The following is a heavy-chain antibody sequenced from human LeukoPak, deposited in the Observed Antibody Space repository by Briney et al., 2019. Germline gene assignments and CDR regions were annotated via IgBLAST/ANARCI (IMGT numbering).Heavy chain of an antibody. D-gene: IGHD1-26*01. Sequence: ASVNVSCKASGYTFTGYYMHWVRQAPGQGLEWMGWINPNSGGTNYAQKFQGWVTMTRDTSLDTAYMELSSLSSADTGLYFCVRSIRGSYLEAYWGQGTLVTVSS. CDR3: VRSIRGSYLEAY. CDR1: GYTFTGYY. J-gene: IGHJ4*02. V-gene: IGHV1-2*04. CDR2: INPNSGGT.